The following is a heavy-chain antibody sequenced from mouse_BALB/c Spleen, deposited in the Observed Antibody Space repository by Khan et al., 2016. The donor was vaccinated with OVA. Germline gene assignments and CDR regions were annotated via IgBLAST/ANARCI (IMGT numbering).Heavy chain of an antibody. J-gene: IGHJ4*01. CDR2: ISNLAYSI. CDR3: ARSWAMDY. CDR1: GFTFSDYG. V-gene: IGHV5-15*02. Sequence: EVKLVESGGGLVQPGGSRKLSCAASGFTFSDYGMAWVRQAPGKGPEWVAFISNLAYSIYYADTVKGRFTISRENAKNTLYLEMSTLRSEDTAMYYCARSWAMDYWGQGTSVTVSS.